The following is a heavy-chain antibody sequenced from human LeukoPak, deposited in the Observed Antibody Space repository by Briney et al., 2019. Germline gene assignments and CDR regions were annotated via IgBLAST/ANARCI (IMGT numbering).Heavy chain of an antibody. J-gene: IGHJ6*04. V-gene: IGHV3-48*03. CDR2: ISSSGSTI. CDR3: AELGITMIGGV. D-gene: IGHD3-10*02. CDR1: GFTFGSYE. Sequence: PGGSLRLSCAASGFTFGSYEMNWVRQAPGQGLEWVSYISSSGSTIYYADSVKRRFTISRDNAKSSLYLQMNSLRAEDTAVYYCAELGITMIGGVWGKGTTVTISS.